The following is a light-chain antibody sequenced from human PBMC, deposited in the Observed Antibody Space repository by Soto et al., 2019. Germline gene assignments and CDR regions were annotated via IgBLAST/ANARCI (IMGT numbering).Light chain of an antibody. CDR3: SSYTNINTRACV. CDR1: SGDSGSYNR. Sequence: QSALTQPASLSGSPGQSITISCTGTSGDSGSYNRVSWYEQHPGKSPKLIIYEVTGRTAVFSSRFSGAKSGNTASLAISGLQAEDEAEYYCSSYTNINTRACVFGTGTKVTVL. CDR2: EVT. V-gene: IGLV2-14*01. J-gene: IGLJ1*01.